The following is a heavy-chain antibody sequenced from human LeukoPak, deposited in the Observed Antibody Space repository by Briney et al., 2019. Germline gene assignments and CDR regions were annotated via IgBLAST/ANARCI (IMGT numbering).Heavy chain of an antibody. J-gene: IGHJ3*02. Sequence: SETLSLTCTVSAGSINSDDYYWSWIRQPAGKGLEWIGRIYSPGTNYNYNPSLKSRVTISIDTSKNQFSLKLTSVTAGDTAVYYCARGIGTSYECSRDAFDIWGQGTMVTVSS. D-gene: IGHD3-16*01. CDR2: IYSPGTN. CDR1: AGSINSDDYY. CDR3: ARGIGTSYECSRDAFDI. V-gene: IGHV4-61*02.